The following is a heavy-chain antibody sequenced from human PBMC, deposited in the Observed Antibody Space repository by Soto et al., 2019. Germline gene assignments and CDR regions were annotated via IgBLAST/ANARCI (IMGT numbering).Heavy chain of an antibody. CDR2: IIPIFGTA. CDR1: GGTFSSYA. D-gene: IGHD1-26*01. CDR3: ARESLGPNWFAP. J-gene: IGHJ5*02. Sequence: SVKVSCKATGGTFSSYAISWVRHAPGQGLEWMGGIIPIFGTANYAQKFQGRVTITADKSTSTAYMELSSLRSEDTAVYYFARESLGPNWFAPWGQGTLVTVSS. V-gene: IGHV1-69*06.